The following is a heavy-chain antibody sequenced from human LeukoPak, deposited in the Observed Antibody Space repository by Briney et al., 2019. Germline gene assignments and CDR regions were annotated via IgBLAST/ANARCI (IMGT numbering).Heavy chain of an antibody. D-gene: IGHD4-23*01. CDR1: GFTFSSYS. V-gene: IGHV3-30*18. Sequence: GGSLRLSCAASGFTFSSYSMNWVRQAPGKGLEWVAVISYDGSNKYYADSVKGRFTISRDNSKNTLYLQMNSLRAEDTAVYYCAKDYYGGTPDYWGQGTLVTVSS. CDR3: AKDYYGGTPDY. J-gene: IGHJ4*02. CDR2: ISYDGSNK.